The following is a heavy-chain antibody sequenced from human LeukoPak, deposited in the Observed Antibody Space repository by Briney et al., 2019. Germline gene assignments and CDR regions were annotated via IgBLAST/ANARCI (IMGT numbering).Heavy chain of an antibody. Sequence: GGSLRLSCAASGFTFSSYSMNWVRQAPGKGLEWVSYISSSSSTIYYADSVKGRFTISRDNAKNSLYLQMNSLRAEDTAVYYCARVSNPAYGDYGVDYWGQGTLVTVSS. CDR2: ISSSSSTI. J-gene: IGHJ4*02. CDR3: ARVSNPAYGDYGVDY. CDR1: GFTFSSYS. D-gene: IGHD4-17*01. V-gene: IGHV3-48*01.